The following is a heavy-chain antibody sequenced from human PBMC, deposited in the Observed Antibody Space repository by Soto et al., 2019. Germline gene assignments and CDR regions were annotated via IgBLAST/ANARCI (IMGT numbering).Heavy chain of an antibody. Sequence: GGSLRLSCAASGFTSSRYAMNWVRQAPGKGLEWVSSISGDGERTYYADSVKDRFTVSRDNSKSILNLHMNSLRGEDTAIYYCARFSSCRGDCPSDYWGQGTLVTVSS. V-gene: IGHV3-23*01. CDR2: ISGDGERT. J-gene: IGHJ4*02. D-gene: IGHD2-21*01. CDR3: ARFSSCRGDCPSDY. CDR1: GFTSSRYA.